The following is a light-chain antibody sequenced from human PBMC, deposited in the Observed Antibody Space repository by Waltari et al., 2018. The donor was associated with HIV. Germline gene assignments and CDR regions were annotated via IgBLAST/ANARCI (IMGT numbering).Light chain of an antibody. V-gene: IGLV2-8*01. CDR3: ASHAGSKDV. CDR2: DVT. J-gene: IGLJ2*01. Sequence: QSALTQPPSASGSPGQSVTIPCTGTSSDVGAYNYVPWFQHHPGKAPKLMIYDVTKRPSGVPDRFSGSKSGNTASLTVSGLQAEDEADYYCASHAGSKDVFGGGTRLTVL. CDR1: SSDVGAYNY.